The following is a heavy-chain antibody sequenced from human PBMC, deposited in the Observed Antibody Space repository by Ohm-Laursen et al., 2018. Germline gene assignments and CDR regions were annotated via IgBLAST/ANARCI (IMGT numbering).Heavy chain of an antibody. CDR3: ARDGSYYDFWSGYRSAEYFQH. Sequence: GTLSLTCTVSGGSISSYYWSWIRQPPGKGLEWIGYIYYSGSTNYNPSLKSRVIISVDTSKNQFSLKLSSVTAADTAVYYCARDGSYYDFWSGYRSAEYFQHWGQGTLVTVSS. V-gene: IGHV4-59*01. CDR2: IYYSGST. D-gene: IGHD3-3*01. CDR1: GGSISSYY. J-gene: IGHJ1*01.